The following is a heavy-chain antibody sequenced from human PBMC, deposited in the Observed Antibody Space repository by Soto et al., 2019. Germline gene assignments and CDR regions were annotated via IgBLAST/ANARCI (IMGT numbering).Heavy chain of an antibody. V-gene: IGHV4-31*01. D-gene: IGHD2-21*02. CDR2: IYYSGST. CDR3: ASRRYCGCDCYSFDY. Sequence: QVQLQESGPGLVKPSQTLSLTCTVSGGSISSGGYYWSWIRQHPGKGLERIGYIYYSGSTYYNPSLKSQVTISVDTSKNQFSLKLSSVTAAETAVYYCASRRYCGCDCYSFDYWGQGTVVTVSS. CDR1: GGSISSGGYY. J-gene: IGHJ4*02.